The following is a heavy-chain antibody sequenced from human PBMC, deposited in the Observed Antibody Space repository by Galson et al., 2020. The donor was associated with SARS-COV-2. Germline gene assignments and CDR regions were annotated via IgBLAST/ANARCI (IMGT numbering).Heavy chain of an antibody. Sequence: GGSLRLSCAASGFTFSSYAMSWVRQAPGKGLEWVSAISGSGGSTYYADSVKGRFTISRDNSKNTLYLQMNSLRAEDTAVYYCAKGYSSGPARGNFDYWGQGTLVTVSS. CDR1: GFTFSSYA. CDR3: AKGYSSGPARGNFDY. V-gene: IGHV3-23*01. CDR2: ISGSGGST. J-gene: IGHJ4*02. D-gene: IGHD6-19*01.